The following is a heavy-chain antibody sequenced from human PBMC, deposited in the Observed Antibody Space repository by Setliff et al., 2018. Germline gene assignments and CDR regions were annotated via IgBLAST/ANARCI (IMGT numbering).Heavy chain of an antibody. CDR1: GGSISRGSYD. CDR3: ARGGYSYGLGGFPLDY. CDR2: IYTSGST. D-gene: IGHD5-18*01. Sequence: SETLSLTCTVSGGSISRGSYDWSWIRQPAGKGLEWIGRIYTSGSTNYNTSLKSRVTISVDTSKNQFSLKLSSVTAADTAVYYCARGGYSYGLGGFPLDYWGQGTLVTVSS. V-gene: IGHV4-61*02. J-gene: IGHJ4*02.